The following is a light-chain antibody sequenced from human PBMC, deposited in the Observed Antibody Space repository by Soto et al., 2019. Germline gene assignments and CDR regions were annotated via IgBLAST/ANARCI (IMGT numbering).Light chain of an antibody. CDR1: QDISDV. Sequence: DIQMTQSPSAVSASXCRGVTIPCQASQDISDVLNWYQQQPGKAPKVLIYGASSLESGVPPRFSGDGSGTEFTLTISSLQRDDFGTYYCQQYSRLWSFGQGTKVDIK. V-gene: IGKV1-16*01. J-gene: IGKJ1*01. CDR3: QQYSRLWS. CDR2: GAS.